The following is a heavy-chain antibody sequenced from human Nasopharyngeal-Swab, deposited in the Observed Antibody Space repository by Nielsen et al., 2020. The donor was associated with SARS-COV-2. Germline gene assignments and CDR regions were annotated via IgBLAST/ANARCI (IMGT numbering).Heavy chain of an antibody. V-gene: IGHV3-74*01. Sequence: GGSLRLSCAASGFTLSNYWIHWVRQTPGKGLLWVSRINTDASRTSYADSVKGRFTISRDNAKNTVYLQMNSLRSEDTAVYYCTRVDVHDAFDMWGQGTMVTVSS. CDR3: TRVDVHDAFDM. CDR1: GFTLSNYW. D-gene: IGHD3-16*01. J-gene: IGHJ3*02. CDR2: INTDASRT.